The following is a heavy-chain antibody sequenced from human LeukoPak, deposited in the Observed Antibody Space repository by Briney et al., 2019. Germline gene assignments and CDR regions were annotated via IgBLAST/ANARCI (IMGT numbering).Heavy chain of an antibody. V-gene: IGHV4-31*03. D-gene: IGHD3-22*01. CDR3: ARGYDSSGYYFDY. Sequence: SETLSLTCTVSGGSVSSGSYYWIWIRQHPGKGLEWIGYIYYSGSTYYNPSLKSRVTISVDTSKNQFSLKLNSVTATDTAVYYCARGYDSSGYYFDYWGQGTLVTVSS. CDR2: IYYSGST. CDR1: GGSVSSGSYY. J-gene: IGHJ4*02.